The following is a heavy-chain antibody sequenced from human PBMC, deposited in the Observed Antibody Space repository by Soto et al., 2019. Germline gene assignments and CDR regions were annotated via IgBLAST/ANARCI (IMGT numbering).Heavy chain of an antibody. CDR3: ARAETYYDYIWGSYRSDNWFDP. J-gene: IGHJ5*02. D-gene: IGHD3-16*02. Sequence: QLQLQESGPGLVKPSETLSLTCTVSGGSISSSSYYWGWIRQPPGKGLEWIGSIYYSGSTYYNPSLKSRVPIAVDTSKNQFSLKLSCVTAADTAVYYCARAETYYDYIWGSYRSDNWFDPWGQGTLVTVSS. V-gene: IGHV4-39*01. CDR1: GGSISSSSYY. CDR2: IYYSGST.